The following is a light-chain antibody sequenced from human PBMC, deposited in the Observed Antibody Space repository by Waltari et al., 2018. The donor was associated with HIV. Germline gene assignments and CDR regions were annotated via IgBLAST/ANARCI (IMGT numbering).Light chain of an antibody. CDR2: AAS. J-gene: IGKJ4*01. CDR1: QSISSY. CDR3: QESYIIPLT. V-gene: IGKV1-39*01. Sequence: DIQMTQSPSSLSASVEDRVTITCRASQSISSYLNWYQPKPGKAPKLLIDAASSLQSGVPSRFSGSGSGTDFTLTISSLQPEDFATYCGQESYIIPLTFGGGTKVEIK.